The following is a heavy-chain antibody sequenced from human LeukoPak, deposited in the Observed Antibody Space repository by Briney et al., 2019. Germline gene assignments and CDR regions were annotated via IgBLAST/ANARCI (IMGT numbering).Heavy chain of an antibody. CDR1: GFIFSSYE. V-gene: IGHV3-48*03. Sequence: GGSLRLSCAASGFIFSSYEMNWVRQAPGKGLEWVSYISSSGSTIYYADSVKGRFTISRDNAKNSLYLQMNSLRAEDTAVYYCARRPYYYDSLDYWGLDYWGQGTLVTVSS. J-gene: IGHJ4*02. CDR2: ISSSGSTI. D-gene: IGHD3-22*01. CDR3: ARRPYYYDSLDYWGLDY.